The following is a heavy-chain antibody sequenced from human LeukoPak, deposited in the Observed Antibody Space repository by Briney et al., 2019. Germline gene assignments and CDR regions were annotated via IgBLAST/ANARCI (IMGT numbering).Heavy chain of an antibody. CDR3: ARDRYDYVWGSYDAFDI. J-gene: IGHJ3*02. CDR2: ISSSGSTI. D-gene: IGHD3-16*01. Sequence: GGSLRLSCAASGFTFSDYYMSWIRQAPGKGLEWVSYISSSGSTIYYADSVKGRFTISRDNAKNSLYLQMNSLRAEDTAVYYCARDRYDYVWGSYDAFDIWGQGTMVTVSS. V-gene: IGHV3-11*01. CDR1: GFTFSDYY.